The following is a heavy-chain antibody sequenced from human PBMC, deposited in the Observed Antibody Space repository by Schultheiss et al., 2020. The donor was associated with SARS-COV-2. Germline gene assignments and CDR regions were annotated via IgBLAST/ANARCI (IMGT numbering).Heavy chain of an antibody. CDR3: ARDVRYYDSSGYDAFDI. V-gene: IGHV4-59*01. J-gene: IGHJ3*02. D-gene: IGHD3-22*01. CDR2: IYYSGST. Sequence: SETLSLTCAVYGGSFSGYYWSWIRQPPGKGLEWIGYIYYSGSTNYNPSLKSRVTISVDTSKNQFSLKLSSVTAADTAVYYCARDVRYYDSSGYDAFDIWGQGTMVTVSS. CDR1: GGSFSGYY.